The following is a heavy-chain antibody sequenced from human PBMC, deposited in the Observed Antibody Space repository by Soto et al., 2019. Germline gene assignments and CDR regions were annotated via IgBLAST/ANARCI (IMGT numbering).Heavy chain of an antibody. Sequence: GGSLSLSCSASGFTFSSYSMHWVRQPPGKGLEYVSAISSNGGSTYYADSVKGRFTISRDNSKNTLYLQMSSLRAEDTAVDDCVKEDCEYYYDSSGYYDFDYWGQGTLVTVSS. CDR2: ISSNGGST. CDR1: GFTFSSYS. V-gene: IGHV3-64D*09. J-gene: IGHJ4*02. CDR3: VKEDCEYYYDSSGYYDFDY. D-gene: IGHD3-22*01.